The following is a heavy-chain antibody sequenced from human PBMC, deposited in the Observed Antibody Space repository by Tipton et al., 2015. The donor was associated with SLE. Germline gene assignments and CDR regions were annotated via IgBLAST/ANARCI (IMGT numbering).Heavy chain of an antibody. Sequence: SLRLSCAASGFTFSNFGMHWVRQAPGKGLEWVALISYDGRNKYSADSVKGRFTISRDNSKNTLYLQMNSLRPEDTAVYYCAKDLGRRFGSWFYYYYGMDVWGQGTTVTVSS. D-gene: IGHD6-13*01. J-gene: IGHJ6*02. CDR2: ISYDGRNK. CDR1: GFTFSNFG. CDR3: AKDLGRRFGSWFYYYYGMDV. V-gene: IGHV3-30*18.